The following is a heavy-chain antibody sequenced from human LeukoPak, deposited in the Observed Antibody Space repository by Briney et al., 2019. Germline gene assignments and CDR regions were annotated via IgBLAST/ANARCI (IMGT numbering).Heavy chain of an antibody. CDR2: ISSRSSTI. CDR3: ARDDRKVTTDWYFDL. V-gene: IGHV3-48*01. Sequence: PGGSLRLSCAASGFVFSSYTMNWVRQAPGRGLEWVSYISSRSSTIYYAESVKGRFTISRDNSKNTLYLQMNSLRAEDTAVYYCARDDRKVTTDWYFDLWGRGTLVTVSS. CDR1: GFVFSSYT. D-gene: IGHD4-17*01. J-gene: IGHJ2*01.